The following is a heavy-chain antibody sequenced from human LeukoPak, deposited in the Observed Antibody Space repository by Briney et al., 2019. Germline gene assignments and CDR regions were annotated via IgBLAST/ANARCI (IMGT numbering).Heavy chain of an antibody. V-gene: IGHV3-23*01. J-gene: IGHJ4*02. CDR1: GFWFSNYA. D-gene: IGHD6-19*01. CDR2: IGGSGDTK. CDR3: ARVQWLVGTGYSEY. Sequence: GGSLRPSCAASGFWFSNYAMTWVRQAPGKGLEWVSFIGGSGDTKHYEESVKGRFTISRDNSRNTLYLQMDNLRAEDTAIYFCARVQWLVGTGYSEYWGQGTLVTVSS.